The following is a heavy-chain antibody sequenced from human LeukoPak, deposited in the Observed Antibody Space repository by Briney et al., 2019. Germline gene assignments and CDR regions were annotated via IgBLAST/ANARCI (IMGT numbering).Heavy chain of an antibody. Sequence: GGSLRLSCAASGFPFSTYAMTWVRQAPGKGLEWVSGITGSDSSTYYADSVRGRFTISRDNSKNTVFLQMSSLRADDTAIYYCARGATPYDYGGNSVYWGQGTLVTVSS. CDR3: ARGATPYDYGGNSVY. CDR1: GFPFSTYA. J-gene: IGHJ4*02. V-gene: IGHV3-23*01. D-gene: IGHD4-23*01. CDR2: ITGSDSST.